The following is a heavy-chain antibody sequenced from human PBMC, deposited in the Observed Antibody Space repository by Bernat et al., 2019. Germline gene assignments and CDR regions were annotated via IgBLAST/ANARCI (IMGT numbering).Heavy chain of an antibody. D-gene: IGHD2-15*01. CDR1: GFTFSSFA. Sequence: EVQLLESGGGLVQPGGSLRLSCGASGFTFSSFAMSWVRQAAGRGLEWVSGISGSGDSTYSEDAVKGRFTISRDNSKNTLYLQMNSLRAEDTAVYYCAKGIYPKGYCSGGNCYYYFYGMDVWGQGTTVTVSS. CDR2: ISGSGDST. V-gene: IGHV3-23*01. J-gene: IGHJ6*02. CDR3: AKGIYPKGYCSGGNCYYYFYGMDV.